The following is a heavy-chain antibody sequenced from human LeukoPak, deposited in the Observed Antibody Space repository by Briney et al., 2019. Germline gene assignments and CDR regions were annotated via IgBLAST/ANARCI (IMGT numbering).Heavy chain of an antibody. CDR3: AKVHAYSSGWYPTFFDY. D-gene: IGHD6-19*01. V-gene: IGHV3-23*01. CDR2: ISGSGGST. J-gene: IGHJ4*02. CDR1: GFTFSSYA. Sequence: PGGSLRLSCAASGFTFSSYAMSWVRQAPGKGLEWVSAISGSGGSTYYADSVKGRFTISRDNSKNTLYLQMYSLRAEDTAVYYCAKVHAYSSGWYPTFFDYWGQGTLVTVSS.